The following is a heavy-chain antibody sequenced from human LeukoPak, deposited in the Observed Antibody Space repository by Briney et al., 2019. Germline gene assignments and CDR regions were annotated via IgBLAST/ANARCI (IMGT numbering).Heavy chain of an antibody. CDR1: GFTFSSYA. D-gene: IGHD5-18*01. CDR2: ISYDGSDK. Sequence: GGSLRLSCAASGFTFSSYAMHWVRQAPGKGLEWVALISYDGSDKYYADSVKGRFTISRDNAKNTLYLQMNSLRAEDTAVYYCARAGYSYIDYWGQGTLVTVSS. V-gene: IGHV3-30*04. CDR3: ARAGYSYIDY. J-gene: IGHJ4*02.